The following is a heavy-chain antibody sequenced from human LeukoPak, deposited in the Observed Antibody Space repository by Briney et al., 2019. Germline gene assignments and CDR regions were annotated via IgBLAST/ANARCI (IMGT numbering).Heavy chain of an antibody. Sequence: PSETLSLTCTVSGGSISSYYWSWIRQPPGKGLEWIGYIYYSGSTNYNPSLKSRVTISVDTSKNQFSLKLSSVTAADTAVYYCARERGNDGTNDYWGQGTLVTVSS. V-gene: IGHV4-59*01. CDR1: GGSISSYY. CDR2: IYYSGST. CDR3: ARERGNDGTNDY. J-gene: IGHJ4*02. D-gene: IGHD1-1*01.